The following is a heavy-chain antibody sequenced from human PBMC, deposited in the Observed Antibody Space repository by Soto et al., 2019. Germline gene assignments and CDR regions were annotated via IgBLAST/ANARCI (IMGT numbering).Heavy chain of an antibody. CDR3: ARASVAATWGYYFDY. J-gene: IGHJ4*02. CDR1: GFTFSTYT. CDR2: ISYDGNYE. D-gene: IGHD6-19*01. V-gene: IGHV3-30-3*01. Sequence: QVQLVESGGGVVQPGRSLRLSCAASGFTFSTYTRHWVRQAPGKGLEWVAVISYDGNYEYYADSVKGRFTISRDNSKNTLFLQMNSLRADDTAVYYCARASVAATWGYYFDYWGQGALVTVSS.